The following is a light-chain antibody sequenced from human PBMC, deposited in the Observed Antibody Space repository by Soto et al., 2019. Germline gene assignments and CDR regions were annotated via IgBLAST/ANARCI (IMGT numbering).Light chain of an antibody. CDR1: RSFASSY. CDR2: AAS. CDR3: HHYDSSPPYA. Sequence: EIVLTQSPVTLSLSPGERATLSCRASRSFASSYLGWYQQKPGQAPSLLIYAASTRATGIPDRFSGSGSETDFTLTISRLEPEDSAVYYCHHYDSSPPYAFGQGTKVEIK. V-gene: IGKV3-20*01. J-gene: IGKJ2*01.